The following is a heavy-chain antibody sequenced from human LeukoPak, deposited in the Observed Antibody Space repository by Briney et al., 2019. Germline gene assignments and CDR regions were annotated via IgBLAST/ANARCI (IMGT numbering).Heavy chain of an antibody. CDR3: ARGIGISMVRGVIITSSYYFDF. CDR2: IYTSGST. CDR1: GGSISSNNYY. J-gene: IGHJ4*02. V-gene: IGHV4-61*02. Sequence: PSETLSLTCTVSGGSISSNNYYWSWIRQPAGKGLEWIGRIYTSGSTNYNPSLKSRVTISVDTSKNQFSLKLSSVTAADTAVYYCARGIGISMVRGVIITSSYYFDFWGQGTLVTVSS. D-gene: IGHD3-10*01.